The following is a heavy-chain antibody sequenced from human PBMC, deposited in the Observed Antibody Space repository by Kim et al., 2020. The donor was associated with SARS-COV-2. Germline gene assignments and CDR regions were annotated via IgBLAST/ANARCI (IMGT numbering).Heavy chain of an antibody. Sequence: SETLSLTCAVSGGSISSSNWWSWVRQPPGKGLEWIGEIYHSGSTNYNPSLKSRVTISVDKSKNQFSLKLSSVTAADTAVYYCAISTAAAGGYFDYWGQGTLVTVSS. V-gene: IGHV4-4*02. J-gene: IGHJ4*02. CDR1: GGSISSSNW. CDR2: IYHSGST. D-gene: IGHD6-13*01. CDR3: AISTAAAGGYFDY.